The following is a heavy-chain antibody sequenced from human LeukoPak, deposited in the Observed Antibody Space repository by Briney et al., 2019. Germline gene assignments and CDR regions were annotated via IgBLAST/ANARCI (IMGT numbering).Heavy chain of an antibody. CDR3: ITPLPYSAQ. CDR2: IKPKTDGETT. CDR1: GGSISSYY. D-gene: IGHD2-21*01. J-gene: IGHJ4*02. Sequence: ETLSLTCTVSGGSISSYYWSWVRQAPGKGLEWVGRIKPKTDGETTEYAAPVKDRFSISRDDSKSMMYLQMNSLKTEDTAVYYCITPLPYSAQGGQGTLVTVSS. V-gene: IGHV3-15*07.